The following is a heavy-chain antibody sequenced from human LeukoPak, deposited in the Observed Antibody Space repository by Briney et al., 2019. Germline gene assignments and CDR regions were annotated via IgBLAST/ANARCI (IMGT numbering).Heavy chain of an antibody. V-gene: IGHV3-15*01. D-gene: IGHD1-26*01. J-gene: IGHJ4*02. CDR2: IKSKTDGGTA. CDR1: GFTSSNAW. CDR3: TSGPSGSYSKFDY. Sequence: PGGFLRLSCAASGFTSSNAWMSWVRQAPGKGREWVGRIKSKTDGGTADYAAPVKGRFTISRDDSKNTLYLQMNSLKTEDTAVYYCTSGPSGSYSKFDYWGQGTLVTVSS.